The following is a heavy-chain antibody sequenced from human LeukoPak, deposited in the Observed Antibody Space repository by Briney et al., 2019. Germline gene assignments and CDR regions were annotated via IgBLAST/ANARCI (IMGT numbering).Heavy chain of an antibody. V-gene: IGHV3-7*01. D-gene: IGHD1-26*01. CDR2: INPDGRDT. CDR1: GFTFNRCW. CDR3: ARGLSGSQSALDY. J-gene: IGHJ4*02. Sequence: GGSLRLSCVVSGFTFNRCWMNWVRQAPGKGLEWVAHINPDGRDTYYVDSVKGRFTISRDNAKNSLYLQMTSLRAEDTAVYYCARGLSGSQSALDYWGQGTLVTVSS.